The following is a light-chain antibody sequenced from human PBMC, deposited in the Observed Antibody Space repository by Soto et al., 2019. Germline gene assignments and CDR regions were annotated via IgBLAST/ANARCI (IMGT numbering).Light chain of an antibody. Sequence: EMVMTQSPATLPVSLGERATLSCRASQSVSTKLVWYQQKPGQAPRLLIYGASTRATGIPARFSGSGSGTEFTLTISSLQSEDFAVYYCQQHDQGWTFGQGTKVEIK. CDR1: QSVSTK. CDR2: GAS. V-gene: IGKV3-15*01. CDR3: QQHDQGWT. J-gene: IGKJ1*01.